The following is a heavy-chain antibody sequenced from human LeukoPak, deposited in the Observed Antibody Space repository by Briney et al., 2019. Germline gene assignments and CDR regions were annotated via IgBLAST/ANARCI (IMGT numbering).Heavy chain of an antibody. CDR3: AKGYDFWSGYYSWFDP. CDR2: ISWNSGSI. D-gene: IGHD3-3*01. Sequence: SGGSLRLSCAASGFTFDDYAMHWARQAPGKGLEWVSGISWNSGSIGYADSVKGRFTISRDNAQNSLYLQMNSLRAEDTALYYCAKGYDFWSGYYSWFDPWGQGTLVTVSS. CDR1: GFTFDDYA. V-gene: IGHV3-9*01. J-gene: IGHJ5*02.